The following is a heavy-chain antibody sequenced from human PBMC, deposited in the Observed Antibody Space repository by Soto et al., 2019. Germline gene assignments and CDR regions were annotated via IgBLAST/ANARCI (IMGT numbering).Heavy chain of an antibody. J-gene: IGHJ4*02. CDR1: GDSISTDY. CDR3: AKNWNWGSLVH. Sequence: PSETLSRTCTVSGDSISTDYWSWIRQSPGKGLEWIGFIYYGGSTNYNPSLKSRVTISVDTPKNQFSLKLSSVTAADTAVYYCAKNWNWGSLVHWGQGTLVTVS. CDR2: IYYGGST. V-gene: IGHV4-59*08. D-gene: IGHD7-27*01.